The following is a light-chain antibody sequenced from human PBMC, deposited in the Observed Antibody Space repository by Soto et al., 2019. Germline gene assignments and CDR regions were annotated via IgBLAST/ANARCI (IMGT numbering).Light chain of an antibody. CDR3: ASWDDSLNGWV. J-gene: IGLJ3*02. Sequence: QSVLTQPPSASGTPGQRVAFSCSGSNSNIGGNDVNWFQHLPGTAPRLLLYRSDQRPSGVPDRFSGSKSGTSASLAINGLLSEDEAEYYCASWDDSLNGWVFGGGTKVTVL. V-gene: IGLV1-44*01. CDR1: NSNIGGND. CDR2: RSD.